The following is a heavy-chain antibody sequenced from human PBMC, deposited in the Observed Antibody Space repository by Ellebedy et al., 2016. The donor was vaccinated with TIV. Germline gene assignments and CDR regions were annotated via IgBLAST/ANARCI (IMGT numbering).Heavy chain of an antibody. CDR2: IYYSGST. CDR1: GGSISSGDYY. D-gene: IGHD6-6*01. V-gene: IGHV4-30-4*01. J-gene: IGHJ4*02. CDR3: ARVDSSSPRFDY. Sequence: MPSETLSLTCTVSGGSISSGDYYWSWIRQPPGKGLEWIGYIYYSGSTYYNPSLKSRVTISVATSKNQFALKLSSVTAADTAVYYCARVDSSSPRFDYWGQGTLVTVSS.